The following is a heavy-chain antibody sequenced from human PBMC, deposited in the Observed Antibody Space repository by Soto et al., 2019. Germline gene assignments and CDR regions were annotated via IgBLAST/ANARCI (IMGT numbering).Heavy chain of an antibody. CDR1: GDTFNFYS. V-gene: IGHV1-69*02. Sequence: QVQLVQSGAEVKRPGSSVKVSCKASGDTFNFYSINWVRQAPGVGLEWVGRVNPILSMSNYAQRFQGRVTMTADKSTSTAYMELRSLRSEDTAIYYCASSYGSGYRAFDYWGQGALVIVSS. D-gene: IGHD3-10*01. J-gene: IGHJ4*02. CDR2: VNPILSMS. CDR3: ASSYGSGYRAFDY.